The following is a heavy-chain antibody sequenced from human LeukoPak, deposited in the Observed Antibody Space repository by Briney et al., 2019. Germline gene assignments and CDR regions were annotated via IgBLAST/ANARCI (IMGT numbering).Heavy chain of an antibody. Sequence: PGGSLRLSCAASGFTFSSSAMSWVRQAPGKGLEWVAVIWYDGSNKYYADSVKGRFTISRDNSKNTLYLQMNSLRAEDTAVYYCARDPPDYWGQGTLVTVSS. J-gene: IGHJ4*02. CDR3: ARDPPDY. CDR1: GFTFSSSA. V-gene: IGHV3-33*08. CDR2: IWYDGSNK.